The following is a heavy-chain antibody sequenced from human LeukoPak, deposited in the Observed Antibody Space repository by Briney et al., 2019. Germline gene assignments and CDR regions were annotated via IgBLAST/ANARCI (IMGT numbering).Heavy chain of an antibody. Sequence: ASVKVSCKASAYTFTGYYMHWVRQAPGQGLEWMGWIYPNSGGTNYAQKVQGRVTMTRDTSISTAYMELSRLRSEDTAVYYCARSEQFPYYMDVWGKGTTVTVSS. D-gene: IGHD6-19*01. CDR2: IYPNSGGT. V-gene: IGHV1-2*02. CDR1: AYTFTGYY. J-gene: IGHJ6*03. CDR3: ARSEQFPYYMDV.